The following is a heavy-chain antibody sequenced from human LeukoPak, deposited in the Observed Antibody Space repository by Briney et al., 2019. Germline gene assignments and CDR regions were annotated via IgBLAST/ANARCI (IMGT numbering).Heavy chain of an antibody. CDR3: ARDRGKDYFGD. CDR2: ISSSSSYI. Sequence: GGSLRLSCAASGFTFSSYSMNWVRQAPGRGLEWVSSISSSSSYIYYADSVKGRFTISRDNAKNSLYLQMNSLRAEDTAVYYCARDRGKDYFGDWGQGTQVTVSS. V-gene: IGHV3-21*01. CDR1: GFTFSSYS. D-gene: IGHD4-23*01. J-gene: IGHJ4*02.